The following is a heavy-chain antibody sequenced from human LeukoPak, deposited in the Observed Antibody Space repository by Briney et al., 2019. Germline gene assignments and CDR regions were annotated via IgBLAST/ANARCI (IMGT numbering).Heavy chain of an antibody. CDR1: EFTFSSYE. V-gene: IGHV3-48*03. D-gene: IGHD5-18*01. CDR2: ISSSGSTI. CDR3: ARVGYSYGLDY. Sequence: PGGSLRLSCAASEFTFSSYEMNWVRQAPGKGLEWVSYISSSGSTIYYADSVKGRFTISRDNAKNSLYLQMNSLRAEDTAVYYCARVGYSYGLDYWGQGTLVTVSS. J-gene: IGHJ4*02.